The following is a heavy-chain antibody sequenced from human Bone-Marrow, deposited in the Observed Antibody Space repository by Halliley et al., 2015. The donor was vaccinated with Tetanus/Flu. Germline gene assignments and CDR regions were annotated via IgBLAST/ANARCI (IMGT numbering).Heavy chain of an antibody. D-gene: IGHD7-27*01. V-gene: IGHV3-30-3*01. J-gene: IGHJ4*02. CDR3: ARPWGY. CDR1: GFTFNFYA. CDR2: ISPDGTKK. Sequence: SLRLSCAASGFTFNFYAMHWVRQAPGKGLQWVAVISPDGTKKYYSDSLKGRFTISRDNSKNTLYLQVNDLKAEDMAVYYCARPWGYWGQGTLVTVSS.